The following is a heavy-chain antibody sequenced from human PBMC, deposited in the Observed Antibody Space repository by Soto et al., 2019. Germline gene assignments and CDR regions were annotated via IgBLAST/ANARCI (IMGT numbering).Heavy chain of an antibody. D-gene: IGHD4-17*01. J-gene: IGHJ4*02. CDR2: IYHSGST. V-gene: IGHV4-30-2*01. CDR1: GGSISSGGYS. CDR3: ARGVTTVTTIDY. Sequence: PSETLPLTCAVSGGSISSGGYSWSWIRQPPGKGLEWIGYIYHSGSTYYNPSLKSRVTISVDRSKNQFSLKLSSVTAADTAVYYCARGVTTVTTIDYWGQGTLVTVSS.